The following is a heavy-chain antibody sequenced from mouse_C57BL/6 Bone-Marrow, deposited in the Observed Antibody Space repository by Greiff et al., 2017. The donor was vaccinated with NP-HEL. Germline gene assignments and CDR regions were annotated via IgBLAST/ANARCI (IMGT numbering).Heavy chain of an antibody. CDR1: GFTFSDYG. J-gene: IGHJ3*01. Sequence: EVQRVESGGGLVKPGGSLKLSCAASGFTFSDYGMHWVRQAPEKGLEWVAYISSGSSTIYYADTVKGRFTISRDNAKNTLFLQMTSLRSEDTAMDYCARDDYQAWFAYWGQGTLVTVSA. CDR3: ARDDYQAWFAY. V-gene: IGHV5-17*01. CDR2: ISSGSSTI. D-gene: IGHD2-4*01.